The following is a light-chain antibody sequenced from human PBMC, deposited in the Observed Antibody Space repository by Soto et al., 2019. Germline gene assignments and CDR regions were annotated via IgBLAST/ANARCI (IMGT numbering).Light chain of an antibody. V-gene: IGKV3-20*01. CDR1: QSVSSN. J-gene: IGKJ5*01. Sequence: DIVMTQSPDSLAMSLGERATLSCRASQSVSSNLAWYQQKPGQAPRLLIYGASTRATGIPARFSGSGSGTDFTLTISRLEPEDFAVYYCQQYGSSPITFGQGTRLEI. CDR2: GAS. CDR3: QQYGSSPIT.